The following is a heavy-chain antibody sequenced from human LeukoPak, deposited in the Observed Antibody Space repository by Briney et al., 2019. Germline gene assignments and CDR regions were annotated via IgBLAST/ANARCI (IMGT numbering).Heavy chain of an antibody. V-gene: IGHV3-49*03. CDR2: IRSKAYGGTT. CDR3: ATKHGGVQLWLNAFDI. Sequence: PGGSLRLSCTTSGFSFGDYAMSWFRQAPGKGLQWVGFIRSKAYGGTTEYAASVKGRFIISRDDSKSIAYLQMNSLKTEDTAVYYCATKHGGVQLWLNAFDIWGQGTMVTVSS. CDR1: GFSFGDYA. J-gene: IGHJ3*02. D-gene: IGHD5-18*01.